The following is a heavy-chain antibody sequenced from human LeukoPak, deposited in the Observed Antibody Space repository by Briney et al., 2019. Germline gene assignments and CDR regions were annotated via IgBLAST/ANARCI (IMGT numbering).Heavy chain of an antibody. J-gene: IGHJ4*02. CDR2: ISGSGGST. Sequence: GGSLRLSCAAPGFTFSSYAMSWVRQAPGKGLEWVSAISGSGGSTYYADSVKGRFTISRDNSKNTLYLQMNSLRAEDTAVYYCAKDPHVLLWFGELLPDFDYWGQGTLVTVSS. D-gene: IGHD3-10*01. V-gene: IGHV3-23*01. CDR3: AKDPHVLLWFGELLPDFDY. CDR1: GFTFSSYA.